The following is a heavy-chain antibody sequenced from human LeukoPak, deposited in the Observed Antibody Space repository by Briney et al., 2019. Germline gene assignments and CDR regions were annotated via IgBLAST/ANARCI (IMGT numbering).Heavy chain of an antibody. V-gene: IGHV5-10-1*01. CDR3: ARDLDDILTGYH. J-gene: IGHJ4*02. Sequence: PGESLKISCTGSGYSFTSYWISCVRQMPGKGLEWMGRIDPSDSYTNYSPSFQGHVTIAADKSISTAYLQWSSLNASDTAMYYCARDLDDILTGYHWGQGTLVTVSS. CDR1: GYSFTSYW. D-gene: IGHD3-9*01. CDR2: IDPSDSYT.